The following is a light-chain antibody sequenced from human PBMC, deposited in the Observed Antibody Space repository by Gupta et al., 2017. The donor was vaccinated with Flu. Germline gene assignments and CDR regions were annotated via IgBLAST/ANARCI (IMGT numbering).Light chain of an antibody. V-gene: IGLV2-14*03. J-gene: IGLJ3*02. CDR2: EVT. Sequence: QSAQTQPASVSGSPGQSITIACTGSRGDIGDSDYVYWYQKHPGKPPKLIIYEVTKRPAGVSNRFSDSKSANSASLTICVHETEDEADYYCCSITTHTTLLFGGGAKVTVL. CDR1: RGDIGDSDY. CDR3: CSITTHTTLL.